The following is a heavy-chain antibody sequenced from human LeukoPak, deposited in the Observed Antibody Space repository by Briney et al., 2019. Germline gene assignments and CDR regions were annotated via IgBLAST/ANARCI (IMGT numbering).Heavy chain of an antibody. CDR2: ISYDGSNK. V-gene: IGHV3-30*18. CDR3: AKDRDTRGAPEYYFDY. CDR1: GFTFSSYG. D-gene: IGHD4/OR15-4a*01. J-gene: IGHJ4*02. Sequence: GSSLRLSCAASGFTFSSYGMHWVRQAPGKGLEWVAVISYDGSNKYYADSVKGRFTISRDNSKNTLYLQMNRLRAEDTAVYYCAKDRDTRGAPEYYFDYWGQGTLVTVSS.